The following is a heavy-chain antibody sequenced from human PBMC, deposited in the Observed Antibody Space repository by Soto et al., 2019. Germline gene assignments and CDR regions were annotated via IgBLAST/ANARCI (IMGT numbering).Heavy chain of an antibody. Sequence: QVPLVQSGAEVKKPGASVKVSCKASGYTFTSYGISWVRQAPGQGLEWTGWISAYNGNTNYAQKLQGRVTMTTDTSTSTAYMELRSLRSDDTAVYYCARDEECSSTSCYPDYWGQGTLVTVSS. J-gene: IGHJ4*02. CDR1: GYTFTSYG. CDR2: ISAYNGNT. D-gene: IGHD2-2*01. CDR3: ARDEECSSTSCYPDY. V-gene: IGHV1-18*01.